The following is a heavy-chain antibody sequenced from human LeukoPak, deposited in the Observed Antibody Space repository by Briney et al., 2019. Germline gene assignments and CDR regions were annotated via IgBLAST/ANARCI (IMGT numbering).Heavy chain of an antibody. CDR1: GYTLTYYY. J-gene: IGHJ6*02. CDR2: LNPRGGSQ. Sequence: GASVKVSGKASGYTLTYYYLHWVREAPGQGLEWVGMLNPRGGSQTFAQKFQGRVTVTTDTSTSTVYLELSSLRPDDTAVYYCARSLRVVLLYYYGMDVWGQGTTVTVSS. CDR3: ARSLRVVLLYYYGMDV. V-gene: IGHV1-46*01. D-gene: IGHD2/OR15-2a*01.